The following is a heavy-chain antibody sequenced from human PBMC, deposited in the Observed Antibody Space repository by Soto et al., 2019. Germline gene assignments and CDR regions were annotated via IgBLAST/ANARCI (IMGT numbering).Heavy chain of an antibody. Sequence: QVQLVESGGGLVKPGGSLRLSCAASGFTFSDYYMSWIRQTPGKGLEWVSYISSSSSYTKYADSVKGRFTISRDNAKNSLYLQRNSLRAADTAVYYCARSQQLGHNWFDPWGQGTLVTVSS. CDR1: GFTFSDYY. CDR3: ARSQQLGHNWFDP. V-gene: IGHV3-11*06. D-gene: IGHD6-13*01. CDR2: ISSSSSYT. J-gene: IGHJ5*02.